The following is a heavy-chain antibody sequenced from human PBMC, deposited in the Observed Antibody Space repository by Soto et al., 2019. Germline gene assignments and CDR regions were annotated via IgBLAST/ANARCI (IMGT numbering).Heavy chain of an antibody. CDR1: GFTFSGSV. Sequence: EVQLVESGGGLVQPGGSLRLSCAASGFTFSGSVIHWVRQASGKPLEWVGRIGMKSNNFATAYAASVKGRFSISRDDSENIAYLQMNSLKTEDTAVYYCSRQDCSGDVCLHPNRGQGTLVTVSS. D-gene: IGHD2-15*01. CDR2: IGMKSNNFAT. V-gene: IGHV3-73*02. CDR3: SRQDCSGDVCLHPN. J-gene: IGHJ4*02.